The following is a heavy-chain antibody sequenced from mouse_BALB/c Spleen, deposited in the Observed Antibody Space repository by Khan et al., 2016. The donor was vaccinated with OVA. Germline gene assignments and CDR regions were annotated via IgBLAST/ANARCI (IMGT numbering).Heavy chain of an antibody. V-gene: IGHV2-6-4*01. Sequence: VQLQESGPGLVAPSQSLSITCTVSGFSLSRYSVHWVRQPPGKGLEWLGMIWGDGITDYNSTLKSRLSISKDNSKSQVFLKMNSLQTDDTAMYYCARGDYYGNIYAMDYWGQGTSVTFSS. D-gene: IGHD1-1*01. CDR2: IWGDGIT. CDR3: ARGDYYGNIYAMDY. J-gene: IGHJ4*01. CDR1: GFSLSRYS.